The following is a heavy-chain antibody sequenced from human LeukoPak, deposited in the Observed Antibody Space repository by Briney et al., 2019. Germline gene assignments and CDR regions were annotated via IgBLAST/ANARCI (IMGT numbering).Heavy chain of an antibody. CDR3: TTRKVVAVVGTREYGY. J-gene: IGHJ4*02. V-gene: IGHV3-15*01. CDR2: IKSKTDGGTT. D-gene: IGHD6-19*01. Sequence: GGSVRLSCAASGFTYSNPRMIWLRQAPGKALEWVGRIKSKTDGGTTDYAAPGKGIITIVRDDSKTTPYLQKNSLKTEDIPWYYCTTRKVVAVVGTREYGYWGQGTLVTVSS. CDR1: GFTYSNPR.